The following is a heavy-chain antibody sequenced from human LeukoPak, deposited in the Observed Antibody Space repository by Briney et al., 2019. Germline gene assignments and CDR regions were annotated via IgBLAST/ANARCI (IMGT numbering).Heavy chain of an antibody. CDR3: ARDGPAYDSSGYYDY. Sequence: GASVKVSCKASGGTFSSYAISWVRQAPGQGLEWMGRIIPIFGTANYAQKFQGRVTITTDESTSTAYMELSSPRSEDTAVYYCARDGPAYDSSGYYDYWGQGTLVTVSS. V-gene: IGHV1-69*05. CDR2: IIPIFGTA. D-gene: IGHD3-22*01. J-gene: IGHJ4*02. CDR1: GGTFSSYA.